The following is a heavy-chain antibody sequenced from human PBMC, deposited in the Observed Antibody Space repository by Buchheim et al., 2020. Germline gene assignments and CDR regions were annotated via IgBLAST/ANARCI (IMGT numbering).Heavy chain of an antibody. D-gene: IGHD6-13*01. V-gene: IGHV4-59*01. CDR3: ARGGTVSSWYRNYFDL. Sequence: HVQLQAPGPGLVKPSETLSLRCTVSGGSISNNYWSWIRQPPGKGLEWIGYMYRDGSPNYNPSLKSRVTISLDTSRNQFSLNLKSVTAADTAIYYCARGGTVSSWYRNYFDLWGQGSL. J-gene: IGHJ4*02. CDR2: MYRDGSP. CDR1: GGSISNNY.